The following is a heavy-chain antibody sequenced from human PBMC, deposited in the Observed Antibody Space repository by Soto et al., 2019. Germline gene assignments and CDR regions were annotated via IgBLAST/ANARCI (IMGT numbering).Heavy chain of an antibody. D-gene: IGHD3-3*02. J-gene: IGHJ3*02. CDR2: IVVGSGNT. V-gene: IGHV1-58*01. CDR1: GFTFTSSA. Sequence: VKVSCKASGFTFTSSAVQWVRQARGQRLEWIGWIVVGSGNTNYEQKFQERVTITRDMSTSTAYMELSSLRSEDTAVYYCAAPVLALAFDIWGQGTMVTVSS. CDR3: AAPVLALAFDI.